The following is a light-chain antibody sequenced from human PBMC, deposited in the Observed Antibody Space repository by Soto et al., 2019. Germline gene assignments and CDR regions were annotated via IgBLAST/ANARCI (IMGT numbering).Light chain of an antibody. CDR3: QQYDNFPYT. J-gene: IGKJ2*01. Sequence: DIQMTQSPSSLSASVGDRVTITCQASQDIPNSLNWYQQKPGKAPKVLIYDASTLETGVPPRFSGSVSGTDFTLTISSLQPEDIATYYCQQYDNFPYTFGQGTKLEIK. CDR1: QDIPNS. V-gene: IGKV1-33*01. CDR2: DAS.